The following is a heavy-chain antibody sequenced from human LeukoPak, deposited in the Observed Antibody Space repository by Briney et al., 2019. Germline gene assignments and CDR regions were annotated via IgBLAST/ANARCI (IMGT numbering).Heavy chain of an antibody. CDR1: GFTFSSYA. CDR3: AKAPVGRVYYFDY. Sequence: GGSLRLSCAASGFTFSSYAMHWVRQAPGKGLEWVAVISYDGSNKYYADSVEGRFTISRDNSKNTLYLQMNSLRAEDTAVYYCAKAPVGRVYYFDYWGQGTLVTVSS. CDR2: ISYDGSNK. J-gene: IGHJ4*02. V-gene: IGHV3-30-3*01. D-gene: IGHD5/OR15-5a*01.